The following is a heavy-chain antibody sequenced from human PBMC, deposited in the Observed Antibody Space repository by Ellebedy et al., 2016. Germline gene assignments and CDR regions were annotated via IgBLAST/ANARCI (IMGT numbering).Heavy chain of an antibody. CDR2: ISSSSSYI. D-gene: IGHD4-17*01. Sequence: GESLKISCAASGFTFSSYSMNWVRQAPGKGLEWVSSISSSSSYIYYADSVKGRFTISRDNAKNSLYLQMNSLRAEDTAVYYCARAPPYGDYADYWGQGTLVTVSS. J-gene: IGHJ4*02. CDR1: GFTFSSYS. CDR3: ARAPPYGDYADY. V-gene: IGHV3-21*01.